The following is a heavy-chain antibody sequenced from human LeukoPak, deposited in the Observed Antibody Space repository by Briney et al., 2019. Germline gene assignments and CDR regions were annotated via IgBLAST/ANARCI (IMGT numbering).Heavy chain of an antibody. CDR1: GGSISSASYY. Sequence: SETLSLTCTVSGGSISSASYYWGLIRQPPGKGLEWIASIFYSGSAYYNPSLKSRVTISVDTPKNQFSLKLNSVTAADTAVYYCARQGKHYDSSGYGRLNAFDIWGQGTMVTVSS. J-gene: IGHJ3*02. V-gene: IGHV4-39*01. CDR3: ARQGKHYDSSGYGRLNAFDI. D-gene: IGHD3-22*01. CDR2: IFYSGSA.